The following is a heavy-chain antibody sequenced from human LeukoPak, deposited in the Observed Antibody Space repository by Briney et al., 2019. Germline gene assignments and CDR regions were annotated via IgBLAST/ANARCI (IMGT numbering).Heavy chain of an antibody. J-gene: IGHJ4*02. CDR2: TYYWSKWYN. Sequence: SQTLSLTCAISGDSVSSNSAAWNWIRQSPSRGLEWLGRTYYWSKWYNDYAVSVKSRITINPDTSKNQFSLQLNSVTPEDTAVYYCARVEQWLANDHHKPFDYWGQGTLVTVSS. CDR3: ARVEQWLANDHHKPFDY. CDR1: GDSVSSNSAA. D-gene: IGHD6-19*01. V-gene: IGHV6-1*01.